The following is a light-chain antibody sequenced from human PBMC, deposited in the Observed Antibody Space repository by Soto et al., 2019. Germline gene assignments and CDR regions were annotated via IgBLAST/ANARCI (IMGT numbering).Light chain of an antibody. Sequence: QSALTQPASVSGSPGQSITISCTGTSSDVGGYNYVSWYQQHPGKAPKLMIYDVSNRPSGVSNRFSGSKSGNTASLTISGLQAEDEDDYYCISYTSSSTRVFGTGTKVTVL. V-gene: IGLV2-14*01. CDR3: ISYTSSSTRV. J-gene: IGLJ1*01. CDR2: DVS. CDR1: SSDVGGYNY.